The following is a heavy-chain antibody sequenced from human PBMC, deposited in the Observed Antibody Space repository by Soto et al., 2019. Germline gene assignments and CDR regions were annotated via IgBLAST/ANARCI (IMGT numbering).Heavy chain of an antibody. CDR3: AKDQATFGGVSRFDY. CDR1: GFTFSSYS. CDR2: ISSSGGST. Sequence: SGGSLRLSCAASGFTFSSYSVNWVRQAPGKGLEWVSSISSSGGSTYYADSVKGRFTISRDNSKDTLYLQMNSLRAEDTAVYYCAKDQATFGGVSRFDYWGQGTLVTVS. D-gene: IGHD3-16*01. V-gene: IGHV3-23*01. J-gene: IGHJ4*02.